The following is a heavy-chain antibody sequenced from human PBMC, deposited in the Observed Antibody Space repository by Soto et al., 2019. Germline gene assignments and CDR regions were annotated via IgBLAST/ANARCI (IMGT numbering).Heavy chain of an antibody. CDR1: GFTFSSYW. CDR2: IKQDGSEK. J-gene: IGHJ2*01. CDR3: ARDTSSYWYFDL. V-gene: IGHV3-7*01. Sequence: EVQLVESGGGLVQPGGSLRLSCAASGFTFSSYWMSWVRQAPGKGLEWVANIKQDGSEKYYVDSVKGRFTFPRDNAKNSLYLQMNSLRAEDTAVYYCARDTSSYWYFDLWGRGTLVTVSS.